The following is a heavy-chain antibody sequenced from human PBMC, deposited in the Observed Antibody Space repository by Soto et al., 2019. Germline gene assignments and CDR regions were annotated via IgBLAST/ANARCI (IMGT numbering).Heavy chain of an antibody. D-gene: IGHD2-15*01. Sequence: QVQLVESGGGVVQPGRSLRLSCAASGFTFSSYAMHWVRQAPGKGLEWVAIISYDGSNKYYADSVKGRFTISRDNSKNTLYLQMNSLRAEDTAMYYCARDYGGLDDFWGQGTLVTVSS. CDR1: GFTFSSYA. CDR3: ARDYGGLDDF. CDR2: ISYDGSNK. V-gene: IGHV3-30-3*01. J-gene: IGHJ4*02.